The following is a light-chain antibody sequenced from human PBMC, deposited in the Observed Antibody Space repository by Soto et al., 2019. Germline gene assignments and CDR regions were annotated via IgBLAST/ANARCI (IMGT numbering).Light chain of an antibody. CDR3: QQRSSWPLT. Sequence: EIVLTQSPATLSLSPGERATLSCRASQGVRNYLIWYQQKPGLAPRLLIYDTSTRATGIPARFSRSGSGTDYTLTISSLEPEDFAVYYCQQRSSWPLTFGGGTKVEIK. CDR2: DTS. J-gene: IGKJ4*01. V-gene: IGKV3-11*01. CDR1: QGVRNY.